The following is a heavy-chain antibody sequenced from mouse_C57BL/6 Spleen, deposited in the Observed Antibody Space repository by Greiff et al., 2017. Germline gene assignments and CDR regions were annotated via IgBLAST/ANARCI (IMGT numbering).Heavy chain of an antibody. CDR1: GFTFSDYG. V-gene: IGHV5-17*01. CDR2: ISSGSSTI. J-gene: IGHJ1*03. Sequence: EVQLQQSGGGLVKPGGSLKLSCAASGFTFSDYGMHWVRQAPEKGLEWVAYISSGSSTIYYADTVKGRFTISRDNAKNTLFLQMTSLRSEATAMYYCAMRAVVARYWYFDVWGTGTTVTVSS. CDR3: AMRAVVARYWYFDV. D-gene: IGHD1-1*01.